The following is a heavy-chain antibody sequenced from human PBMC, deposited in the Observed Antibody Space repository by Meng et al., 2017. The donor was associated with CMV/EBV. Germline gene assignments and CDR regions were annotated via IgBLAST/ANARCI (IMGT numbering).Heavy chain of an antibody. CDR3: TANSGYSSSWFPGWFDP. Sequence: GESLKISCTASGFTFGDYAMSWVRQAPGKGLEWVGFIRSKAYGGTTEYAASVKGRFTLSRDDSKSIAYLQINSLKTEDTAVYYCTANSGYSSSWFPGWFDPWGQGTLVTVSS. V-gene: IGHV3-49*04. J-gene: IGHJ5*02. CDR2: IRSKAYGGTT. CDR1: GFTFGDYA. D-gene: IGHD6-13*01.